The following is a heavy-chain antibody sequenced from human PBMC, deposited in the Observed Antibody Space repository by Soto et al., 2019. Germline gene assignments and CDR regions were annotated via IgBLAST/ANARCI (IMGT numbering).Heavy chain of an antibody. CDR2: IWYHGKEK. CDR3: VRAARAYYGSPDGYFDR. J-gene: IGHJ2*01. D-gene: IGHD1-26*01. CDR1: GFTFRSSG. Sequence: QVQLAESGGAVVQPGRSLRLSCVASGFTFRSSGMHWVRQDPGRGLEWVAVIWYHGKEKYYTDSVKGRFTISREDSNNTRFLQMNRLRAEDTAVYFCVRAARAYYGSPDGYFDRWGRGTLVTVSS. V-gene: IGHV3-30*19.